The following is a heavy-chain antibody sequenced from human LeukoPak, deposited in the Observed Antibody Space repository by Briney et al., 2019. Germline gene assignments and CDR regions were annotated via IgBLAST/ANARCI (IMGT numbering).Heavy chain of an antibody. Sequence: PGGSLRLSCAASGFTFSSYAMSWVRQAPGKGLEWVSAISGSCGSTYYADSVKGRFTISRDNSKNTLYLQMNSLRAEDTAVYYCAKDLSFTRVNGFDYWGQGTLVTVSS. CDR2: ISGSCGST. CDR3: AKDLSFTRVNGFDY. CDR1: GFTFSSYA. J-gene: IGHJ4*02. D-gene: IGHD1-1*01. V-gene: IGHV3-23*01.